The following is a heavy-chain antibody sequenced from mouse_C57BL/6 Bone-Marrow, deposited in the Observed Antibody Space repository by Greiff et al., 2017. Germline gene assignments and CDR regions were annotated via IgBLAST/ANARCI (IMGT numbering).Heavy chain of an antibody. V-gene: IGHV1-87*01. CDR2: GQGLEWIG. CDR3: SEDSAVYYCLDGYDRWYFDY. Sequence: VKLLESGPELARPWASVKISCQAFYTSSRRVHFAIRDTNYWLQWVKQRPGQGLEWIGAIYPGNGDTSYNQKFKGKATLTADKSSSTAYMQRSSLTSEDSAVYYCLDGYDRWYFDYWGQGTTLTVSS. CDR1: YTSSRRVH. D-gene: IGHD2-2*01. J-gene: IGHJ2*01.